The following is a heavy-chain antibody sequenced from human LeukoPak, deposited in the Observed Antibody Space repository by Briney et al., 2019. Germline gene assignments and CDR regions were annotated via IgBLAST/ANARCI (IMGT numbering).Heavy chain of an antibody. D-gene: IGHD4-23*01. V-gene: IGHV1-18*01. J-gene: IGHJ4*02. Sequence: GASGKVSCEASRYSFTSYAISWVLQAPGQGLEWMGWSSAYDGHTNYAQEFQGKDSLNTETSTSTAYLELRSLRSEDTAVYYCARDGGGSLVSKYWGQGTLVTVYS. CDR1: RYSFTSYA. CDR2: SSAYDGHT. CDR3: ARDGGGSLVSKY.